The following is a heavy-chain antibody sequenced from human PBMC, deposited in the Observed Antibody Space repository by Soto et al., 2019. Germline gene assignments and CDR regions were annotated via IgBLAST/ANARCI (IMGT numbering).Heavy chain of an antibody. CDR1: GGTFSSYA. Sequence: QVQLVQSGAEVKKPGSSVKVSCKASGGTFSSYAISWVRQAPGQGLEWMGGIIPIFGTANYAQKFQGRVSITAEESTSKAYWEWSSLGAEELAVYYCGGGGEGVGAPHYRGDYWGQGTLVTVSS. CDR2: IIPIFGTA. CDR3: GGGGEGVGAPHYRGDY. J-gene: IGHJ4*02. V-gene: IGHV1-69*12. D-gene: IGHD3-16*01.